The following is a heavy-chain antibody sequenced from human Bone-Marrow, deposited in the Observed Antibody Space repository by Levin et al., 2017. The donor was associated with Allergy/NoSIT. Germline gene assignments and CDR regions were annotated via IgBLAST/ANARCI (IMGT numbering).Heavy chain of an antibody. J-gene: IGHJ5*02. D-gene: IGHD3-9*01. Sequence: GESLKISCKASGNTFNVYYINWVRQAPGQGLEWMGWINPNSGGTKYAQKFQGRVTMTRDTSISTAYMELSRLKLDDTAMYYCARDLPLRYCDWPMQNNWFDPWGQGTLVTVSS. V-gene: IGHV1-2*02. CDR3: ARDLPLRYCDWPMQNNWFDP. CDR2: INPNSGGT. CDR1: GNTFNVYY.